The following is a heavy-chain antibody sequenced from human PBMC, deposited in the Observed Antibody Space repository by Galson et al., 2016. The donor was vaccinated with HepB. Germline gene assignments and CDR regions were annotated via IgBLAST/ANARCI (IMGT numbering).Heavy chain of an antibody. J-gene: IGHJ3*02. Sequence: LSLTCTVSGGSISSGDYYWSWIRQPPGKGLEWIGYIYYSERTYYNPSLRSRVIISGDTSNNQFSLRLSSVTAADTAVYYCARVYGGNPLDAFDIWGQGTMVTVSS. CDR3: ARVYGGNPLDAFDI. V-gene: IGHV4-30-4*01. CDR1: GGSISSGDYY. D-gene: IGHD4-23*01. CDR2: IYYSERT.